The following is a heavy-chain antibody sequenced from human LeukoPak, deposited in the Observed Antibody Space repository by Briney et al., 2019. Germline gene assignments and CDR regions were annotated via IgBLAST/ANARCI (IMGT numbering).Heavy chain of an antibody. CDR1: GGSFSVYY. Sequence: PSETLSLTCAVYGGSFSVYYWSWIRQPPGKGLEWIGEINPSGSTNYNPSLKSRVTISVDTSKNQFSLKLSSVTAADTAVYYCARISGLEYYYGMDVWGQGTTVTVSS. V-gene: IGHV4-34*01. J-gene: IGHJ6*02. CDR2: INPSGST. D-gene: IGHD5-24*01. CDR3: ARISGLEYYYGMDV.